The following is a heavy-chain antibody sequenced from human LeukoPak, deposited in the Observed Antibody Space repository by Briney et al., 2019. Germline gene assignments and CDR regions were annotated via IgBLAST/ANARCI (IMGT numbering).Heavy chain of an antibody. CDR1: GYTFTDYN. CDR3: ARNAGYGDLA. J-gene: IGHJ5*02. D-gene: IGHD4-17*01. CDR2: IKPKSGDT. Sequence: GASVKVSCKASGYTFTDYNIHWGRQAPGQGLEWMGRIKPKSGDTKYTQRFQGRVTIPRDTSISTAYMELSGRRSDGTAVYYCARNAGYGDLAWGQGTLVTVS. V-gene: IGHV1-2*06.